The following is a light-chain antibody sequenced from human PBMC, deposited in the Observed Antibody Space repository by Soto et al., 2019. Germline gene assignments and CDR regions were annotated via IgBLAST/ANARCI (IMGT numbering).Light chain of an antibody. V-gene: IGKV1-39*01. CDR1: QSISSY. J-gene: IGKJ1*01. Sequence: DIQMTQSPSSLSASVGDRVTITCRASQSISSYLNWYQQKPGKAPKLLIYAASSLQSGVPSRFRGSGSGTDFTLTISSLQPEDFATYYCHQSYSTAWTFGXGTKVDIK. CDR3: HQSYSTAWT. CDR2: AAS.